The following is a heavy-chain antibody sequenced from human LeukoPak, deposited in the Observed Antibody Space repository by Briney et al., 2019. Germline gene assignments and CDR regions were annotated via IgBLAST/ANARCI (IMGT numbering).Heavy chain of an antibody. CDR1: GFTFNNHD. V-gene: IGHV3-30*03. D-gene: IGHD7-27*01. Sequence: GRSLRLSCAASGFTFNNHDMHWVRQAPGKGLEWVAGISYDGRNKYYADSVKGRFTISRDNSKNTLNLQMNSLRTEDTAVYYCASSTLGYFDYWGHGTLVTVSS. CDR3: ASSTLGYFDY. J-gene: IGHJ4*01. CDR2: ISYDGRNK.